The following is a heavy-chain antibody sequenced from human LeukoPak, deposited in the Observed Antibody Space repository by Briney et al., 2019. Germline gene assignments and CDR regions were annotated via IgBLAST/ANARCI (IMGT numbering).Heavy chain of an antibody. CDR3: AREGGYSSGWSVR. CDR1: GYTFTSYG. D-gene: IGHD6-19*01. CDR2: IIPIFGTA. J-gene: IGHJ5*02. Sequence: SVKVSCKASGYTFTSYGISWVRQAPGQGLEWMGGIIPIFGTANYAQKFQGRVTITADESTSTAYMELSSLRSEDTAVYYCAREGGYSSGWSVRWGQGTLVTVSS. V-gene: IGHV1-69*13.